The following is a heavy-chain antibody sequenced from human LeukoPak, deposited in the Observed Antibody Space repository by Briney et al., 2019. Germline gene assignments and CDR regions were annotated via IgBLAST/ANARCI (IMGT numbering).Heavy chain of an antibody. D-gene: IGHD6-19*01. CDR2: ISSSSSTI. CDR1: GFTFSSYS. V-gene: IGHV3-48*01. Sequence: PGGSLRLSCAASGFTFSSYSMNWVRQAPGKGLEWVSYISSSSSTIYYADSVKGRFTISRDNAKNSLYLQMNGLRAEDTAVYYCARGSHSSGWHYLFDYWGQGTLVTVSS. CDR3: ARGSHSSGWHYLFDY. J-gene: IGHJ4*02.